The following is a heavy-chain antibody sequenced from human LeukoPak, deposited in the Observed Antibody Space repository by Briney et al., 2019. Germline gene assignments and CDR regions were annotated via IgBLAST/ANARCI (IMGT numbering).Heavy chain of an antibody. J-gene: IGHJ4*02. D-gene: IGHD1-26*01. CDR3: AKRRSPGGGALDY. Sequence: GGSLRLSCAVSEFTFSSYGMNWVRQAPGKGLEWVSAISGNGGSTYYADSVKGRFTISRDNSKNTLYLQMNSLRVDDTAVYYCAKRRSPGGGALDYWGQGTLVTVSS. CDR2: ISGNGGST. V-gene: IGHV3-23*01. CDR1: EFTFSSYG.